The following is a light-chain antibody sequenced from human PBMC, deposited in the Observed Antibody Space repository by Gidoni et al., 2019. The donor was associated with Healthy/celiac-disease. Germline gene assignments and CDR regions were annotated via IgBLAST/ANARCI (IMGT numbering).Light chain of an antibody. V-gene: IGKV1-39*01. CDR3: QQSYSTPRT. Sequence: DIQMTQPPSSLSASVGDRVTSTCRASQSISSTLHWYKQKPGKAHKLLIYSASSLQSGVPSSFSGSGSGTDFTLTISSLQREYFATYDCQQSYSTPRTFGQVDQGGNQT. J-gene: IGKJ1*01. CDR1: QSISST. CDR2: SAS.